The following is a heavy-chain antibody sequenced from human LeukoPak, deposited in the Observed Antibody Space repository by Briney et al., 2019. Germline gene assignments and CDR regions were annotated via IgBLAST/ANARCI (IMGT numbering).Heavy chain of an antibody. Sequence: GGSLRLSCAASGFTFSSYTMNWVRQAPGKGLEWVSSISSGSSDIYYADSVKGRFTISRDNAKKSLYLQMNSLRAEDTAVYYCARVGPSYGYVDYWGQGTLVTVSS. J-gene: IGHJ4*02. V-gene: IGHV3-21*01. CDR1: GFTFSSYT. D-gene: IGHD5-18*01. CDR3: ARVGPSYGYVDY. CDR2: ISSGSSDI.